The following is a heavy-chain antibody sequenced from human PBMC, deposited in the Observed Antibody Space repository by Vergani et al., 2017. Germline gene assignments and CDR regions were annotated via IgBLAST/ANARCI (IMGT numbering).Heavy chain of an antibody. CDR2: INPNCGST. CDR3: ARPRSPGYCSSTSCYGGNDAFDI. J-gene: IGHJ3*02. V-gene: IGHV1-2*02. CDR1: GYTFTGYY. Sequence: QVQLVQSGAEVKKPGASVKVSCKASGYTFTGYYMHWVRQAPGQGLEWMGWINPNCGSTNYAQKFQGRVTMTRDTSISTAYMELSRLRSDDTAVYYCARPRSPGYCSSTSCYGGNDAFDIWGQGTMVTVSS. D-gene: IGHD2-2*01.